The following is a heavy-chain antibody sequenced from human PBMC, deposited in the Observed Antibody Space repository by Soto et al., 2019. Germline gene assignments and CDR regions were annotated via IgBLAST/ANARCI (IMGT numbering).Heavy chain of an antibody. V-gene: IGHV1-69*13. Sequence: SVKVSCKASGGTFSSYAISWVRQVPGQGLEWMGGIMPIFGTPDYAQKFQGRVTITADESTSIAYMELSSLRSEDTGVYYCARDKDRPQLGGNYYYIMDVWGQGTTVTVSS. D-gene: IGHD3-10*01. CDR3: ARDKDRPQLGGNYYYIMDV. CDR1: GGTFSSYA. J-gene: IGHJ6*02. CDR2: IMPIFGTP.